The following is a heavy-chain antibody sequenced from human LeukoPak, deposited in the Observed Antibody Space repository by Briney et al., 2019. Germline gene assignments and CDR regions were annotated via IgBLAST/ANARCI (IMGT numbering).Heavy chain of an antibody. D-gene: IGHD2-2*03. J-gene: IGHJ3*01. CDR1: GFTFSSYN. Sequence: GGSLRLSCAASGFTFSSYNMNWVRQAPGKGLEWASSISSSSSYIYYADSVKGRFTISRDNAKNAMYLQMNSLRAEDTAVYYCARDYAKLGYCSGTSCPDAFDFWGQGTMVTVSS. CDR2: ISSSSSYI. V-gene: IGHV3-21*06. CDR3: ARDYAKLGYCSGTSCPDAFDF.